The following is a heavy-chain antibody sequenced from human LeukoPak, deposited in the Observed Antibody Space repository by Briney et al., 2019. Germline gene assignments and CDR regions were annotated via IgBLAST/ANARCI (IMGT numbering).Heavy chain of an antibody. V-gene: IGHV3-23*01. D-gene: IGHD4-17*01. J-gene: IGHJ3*02. CDR3: AKGEGTVTTKKKSGAFDI. Sequence: PGGSLTLSCAASGFTFGSYAMSWVRQAPGKGLEWVSAISGNGGSTYYADSVKGRFTISRDNSKNTLYLQMNCLRAEDTAVYYCAKGEGTVTTKKKSGAFDIWGQGTMVTVSS. CDR2: ISGNGGST. CDR1: GFTFGSYA.